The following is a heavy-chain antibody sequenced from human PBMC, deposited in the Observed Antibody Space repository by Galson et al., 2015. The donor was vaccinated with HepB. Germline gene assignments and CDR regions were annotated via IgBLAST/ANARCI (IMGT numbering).Heavy chain of an antibody. CDR1: GFTVSSKY. CDR3: ARGGVIVTAPHN. Sequence: SLRLSCAASGFTVSSKYMSWVRQAPGKGLEWVSVIYTGGSTNHADSVKGRFTISRDDSKNTLYLQMNSLRAEDTAVYYCARGGVIVTAPHNWGQGALVTVSS. CDR2: IYTGGST. V-gene: IGHV3-53*01. D-gene: IGHD2-21*02. J-gene: IGHJ4*02.